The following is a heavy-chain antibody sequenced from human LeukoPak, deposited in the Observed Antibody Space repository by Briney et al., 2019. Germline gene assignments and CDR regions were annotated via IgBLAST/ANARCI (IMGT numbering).Heavy chain of an antibody. Sequence: GTSEKVSCKASGYTFTSYCMHWVRQAPGQGLEWMGIINPSGGSTSYAQKFQGRVTMTRDTSTSTVYMELSSLRSEDTAVYYCARALVGYCSGGSCYTLDCWGQGTLVTVSS. CDR2: INPSGGST. D-gene: IGHD2-15*01. V-gene: IGHV1-46*03. CDR3: ARALVGYCSGGSCYTLDC. CDR1: GYTFTSYC. J-gene: IGHJ4*02.